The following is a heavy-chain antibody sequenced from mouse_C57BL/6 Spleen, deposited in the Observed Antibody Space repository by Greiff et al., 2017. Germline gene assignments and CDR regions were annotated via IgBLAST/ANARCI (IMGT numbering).Heavy chain of an antibody. Sequence: EVQLQQSGPELVKPGASVKISCKASGYTFTDYYMNWVKQSHGKSLEWIGDINPNNGGTSYNQKFKGKATLTVDKSSSTAYMELRSLTSEDSAVYYCARHVPFAYWGQGTLVTVSA. J-gene: IGHJ3*01. CDR1: GYTFTDYY. V-gene: IGHV1-26*01. CDR3: ARHVPFAY. CDR2: INPNNGGT.